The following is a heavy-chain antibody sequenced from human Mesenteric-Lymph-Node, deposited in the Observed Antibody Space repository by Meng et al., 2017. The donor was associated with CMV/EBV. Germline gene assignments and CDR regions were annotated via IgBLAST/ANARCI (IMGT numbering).Heavy chain of an antibody. CDR3: ARVPDVGYCSNTSCYVGTYYYYGMDV. Sequence: SVKVSCKASGGIFSSYAITWVRQAPGQGLEWMGGIIPILGIANYAQKFQGRVTITADKTTSTAYMELSSLRSEDTAVYYCARVPDVGYCSNTSCYVGTYYYYGMDVWGQGTTVTVSS. CDR2: IIPILGIA. V-gene: IGHV1-69*10. D-gene: IGHD2-2*01. CDR1: GGIFSSYA. J-gene: IGHJ6*02.